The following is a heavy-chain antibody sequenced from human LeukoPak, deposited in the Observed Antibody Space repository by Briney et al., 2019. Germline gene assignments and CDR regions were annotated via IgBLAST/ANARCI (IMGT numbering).Heavy chain of an antibody. CDR3: AKDKTAPGRPFDY. CDR2: VTGSGHGT. J-gene: IGHJ4*02. D-gene: IGHD2-15*01. Sequence: GGSLRLSCEVSGFSFISHAMSWVRQAPGKGLEWVSAVTGSGHGTYYADSVKGRFTISRDNSKNTVFLQTSSLRADDTAVYYCAKDKTAPGRPFDYWGQGTLVTVSA. CDR1: GFSFISHA. V-gene: IGHV3-23*01.